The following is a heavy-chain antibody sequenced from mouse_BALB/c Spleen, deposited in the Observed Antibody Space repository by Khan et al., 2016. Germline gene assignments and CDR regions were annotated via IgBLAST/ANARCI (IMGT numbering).Heavy chain of an antibody. CDR3: ARSPADTCYLDV. V-gene: IGHV3-2*02. CDR1: GYSITSDYA. CDR2: INCSGRT. J-gene: IGHJ1*01. Sequence: EVQFEESGPGLVKPSRSLSLTCTVTGYSITSDYAWNWIRQFPGNNLGWMCNINCSGRTRYNPCLKSRISITRDTSKTQFFLQLNYVTTEDTATSYRARSPADTCYLDVWGAGTTLTVSS.